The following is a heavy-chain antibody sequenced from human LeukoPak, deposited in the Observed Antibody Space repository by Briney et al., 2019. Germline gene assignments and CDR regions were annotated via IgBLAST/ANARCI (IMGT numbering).Heavy chain of an antibody. V-gene: IGHV4-39*01. J-gene: IGHJ3*02. Sequence: PSETLSLTCTVSGGSISSSSYYWGWIRQPPGKGLEWIGSIYYSGSTYYNPSLNSRVTISVDTSKNHFSLKLRAVTAADTAVYYCARRDMTALTAYVFDIWGRGTMVTVSS. D-gene: IGHD4-11*01. CDR1: GGSISSSSYY. CDR3: ARRDMTALTAYVFDI. CDR2: IYYSGST.